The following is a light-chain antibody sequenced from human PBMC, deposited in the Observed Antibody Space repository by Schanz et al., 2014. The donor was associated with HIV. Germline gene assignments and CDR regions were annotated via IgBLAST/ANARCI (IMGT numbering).Light chain of an antibody. V-gene: IGLV2-14*03. CDR1: GSDIGGYNC. CDR3: SSYTRKTKRVV. Sequence: QSALTQPASVSASPGQSITISCTGTGSDIGGYNCLSFYQQCPGKAPKLVIFDVNNRPAGISSRFSGSKSGNTASLTISGLQPEDEGDYYCSSYTRKTKRVVCGGGTKLTVL. CDR2: DVN. J-gene: IGLJ2*01.